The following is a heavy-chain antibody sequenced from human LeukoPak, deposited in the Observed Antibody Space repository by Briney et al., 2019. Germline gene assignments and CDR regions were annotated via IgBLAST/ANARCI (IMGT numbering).Heavy chain of an antibody. CDR1: GGPIYSYY. V-gene: IGHV4-4*07. D-gene: IGHD3-22*01. Sequence: PSETLSLTCTVSGGPIYSYYWSWIRQTAGKGLEWIGRLYPGVSTNYNPSLKSRVTMSVDTSKNQFALKLSAVTAADTAVYYYARLKFYDSTGYSPGHYMDVWGKGTTVTVSS. J-gene: IGHJ6*03. CDR3: ARLKFYDSTGYSPGHYMDV. CDR2: LYPGVST.